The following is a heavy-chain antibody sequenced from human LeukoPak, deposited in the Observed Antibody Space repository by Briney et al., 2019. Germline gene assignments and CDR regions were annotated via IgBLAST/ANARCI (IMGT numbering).Heavy chain of an antibody. Sequence: ASVKVSCKASGGTFSSYAISWVRQAPGQGLEWMGWINPNSGGTNYAQKFQGRVTMTRDTSISTAYMELSRLRSDDTAVYYCARGGYSGYDLLVYWGQGTLVTVSS. D-gene: IGHD5-12*01. CDR2: INPNSGGT. J-gene: IGHJ4*02. V-gene: IGHV1-2*02. CDR1: GGTFSSYA. CDR3: ARGGYSGYDLLVY.